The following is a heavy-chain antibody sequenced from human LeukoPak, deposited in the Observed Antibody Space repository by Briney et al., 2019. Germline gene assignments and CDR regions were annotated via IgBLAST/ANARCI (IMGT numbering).Heavy chain of an antibody. V-gene: IGHV3-30*02. Sequence: GGSLRLSCAASGFTFSSYGMHWVRQAPGKGLEWVAFIRYDGSNKYYADSVKGRFTISRDNSKNTLYLQMNSLRAEDTAVYYCAKGAEWFGELEYYFDYWGQGTLVTVSS. CDR2: IRYDGSNK. CDR1: GFTFSSYG. CDR3: AKGAEWFGELEYYFDY. J-gene: IGHJ4*02. D-gene: IGHD3-10*01.